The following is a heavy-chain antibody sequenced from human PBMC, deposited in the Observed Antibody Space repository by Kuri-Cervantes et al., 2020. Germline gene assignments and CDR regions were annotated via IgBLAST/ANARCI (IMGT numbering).Heavy chain of an antibody. CDR3: ARVHLGLFDY. J-gene: IGHJ4*02. CDR2: IYYSGST. D-gene: IGHD7-27*01. CDR1: GGSVSSGSYY. Sequence: LETLSLTCTVSGGSVSSGSYYWSWIRQPPGKGLEWIGYIYYSGSTNYNPSLKSRVTISVDTSKNQFSLKLSSVTAADTAVYYCARVHLGLFDYWGQGTLVTVSS. V-gene: IGHV4-61*01.